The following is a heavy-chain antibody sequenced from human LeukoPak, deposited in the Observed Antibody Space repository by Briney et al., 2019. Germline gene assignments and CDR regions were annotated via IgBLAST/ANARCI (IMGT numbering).Heavy chain of an antibody. CDR2: IYYSGST. J-gene: IGHJ5*02. Sequence: SETLSLTCTVSGGSISSGGYYWSWIRQHPGKGLEWMGYIYYSGSTYYNPSLKSRVTISVDTSKNQFSLKLSSVTAADTAVYYCARGDRYCSSTSCSNWFDPWGQGTLVTVSS. CDR3: ARGDRYCSSTSCSNWFDP. CDR1: GGSISSGGYY. V-gene: IGHV4-31*03. D-gene: IGHD2-2*01.